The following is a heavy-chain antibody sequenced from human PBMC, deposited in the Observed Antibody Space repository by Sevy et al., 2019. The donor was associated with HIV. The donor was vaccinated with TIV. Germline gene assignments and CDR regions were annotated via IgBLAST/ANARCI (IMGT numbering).Heavy chain of an antibody. D-gene: IGHD5-12*01. CDR1: GFTFSDYY. J-gene: IGHJ6*02. V-gene: IGHV3-11*01. CDR2: ISSSGSTI. Sequence: GGSLRLSCAASGFTFSDYYMSWIRQAPGKGLEWVSYISSSGSTIYYADSVKGRFTISRDNAKNSLYLQMNSLRAEDTAVYYCARDNRDIVATNCYYYYGMDVWGQGTTVTVSS. CDR3: ARDNRDIVATNCYYYYGMDV.